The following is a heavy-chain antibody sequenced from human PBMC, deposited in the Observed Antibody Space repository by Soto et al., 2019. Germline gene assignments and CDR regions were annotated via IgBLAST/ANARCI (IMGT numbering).Heavy chain of an antibody. Sequence: GGSLRLSCAASGFTFSSYGMHWVRQAPGKGLEWVSLIYSGGSTYYADSVKGRFTISRDTSKNTVYLQMSRLRAEDTAVYFCARTVWFGGYFYYLDYWAQGTLVTVSS. J-gene: IGHJ4*02. CDR2: IYSGGST. V-gene: IGHV3-66*01. CDR1: GFTFSSYG. CDR3: ARTVWFGGYFYYLDY. D-gene: IGHD3-10*01.